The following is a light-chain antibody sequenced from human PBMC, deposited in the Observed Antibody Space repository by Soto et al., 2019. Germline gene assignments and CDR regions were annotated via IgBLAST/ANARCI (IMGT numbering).Light chain of an antibody. CDR1: QDIGNY. CDR3: QQYYHVPIT. V-gene: IGKV1-33*01. J-gene: IGKJ5*01. CDR2: DAS. Sequence: DIQMTQAPSSLSASVGDRVTITCQASQDIGNYLNWYQQRPGKAPKLLILDASSLDTGVPSRFSGSGSGTDFTFTISSLQSEDIATYYCQQYYHVPITFGQGTRLDIK.